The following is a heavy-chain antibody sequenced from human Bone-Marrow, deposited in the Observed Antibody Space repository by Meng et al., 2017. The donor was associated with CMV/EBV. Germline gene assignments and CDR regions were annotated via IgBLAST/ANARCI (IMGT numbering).Heavy chain of an antibody. J-gene: IGHJ5*02. CDR1: GFSPSTSGLG. D-gene: IGHD3-10*01. CDR2: IYWDDDK. V-gene: IGHV2-5*02. Sequence: HIAFKGSVPTLCQPTQPPPLASPFAGFSPSTSGLGVGWIRQPPGKALEWLALIYWDDDKRYSPSLKSRLTITKDTSKNQVVLTMTNMDPVDTATYYCAHSPQRRLLTWGQGTLVTVSS. CDR3: AHSPQRRLLT.